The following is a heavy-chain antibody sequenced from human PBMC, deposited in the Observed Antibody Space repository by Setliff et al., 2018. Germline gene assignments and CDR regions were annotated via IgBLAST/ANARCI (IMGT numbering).Heavy chain of an antibody. CDR1: GFTFDDYV. Sequence: GGSLRLSCAASGFTFDDYVMSWVRQAPGKGLEWVSGLNDVGHNTYYADSVKGRFTISRDNSKNTLYLQMNGLRAEDAAVYYCAKHVLSSGWPNDAFDFWGQGTMVTVS. V-gene: IGHV3-23*01. D-gene: IGHD6-25*01. J-gene: IGHJ3*01. CDR2: LNDVGHNT. CDR3: AKHVLSSGWPNDAFDF.